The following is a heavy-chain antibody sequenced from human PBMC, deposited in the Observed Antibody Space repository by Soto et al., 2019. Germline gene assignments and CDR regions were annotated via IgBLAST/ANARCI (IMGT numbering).Heavy chain of an antibody. CDR1: GFTFSSYA. Sequence: GGSLRLSCAASGFTFSSYAMHWVRQAPGKGLEWVAVISYDGSNKYYADSVKGRFTISRDNSKNTLYLQMNSLRAEGTAVYYCARIRRDGYHLDSYGMDFWGQGTTVTVSS. CDR2: ISYDGSNK. D-gene: IGHD5-12*01. J-gene: IGHJ6*02. V-gene: IGHV3-30-3*01. CDR3: ARIRRDGYHLDSYGMDF.